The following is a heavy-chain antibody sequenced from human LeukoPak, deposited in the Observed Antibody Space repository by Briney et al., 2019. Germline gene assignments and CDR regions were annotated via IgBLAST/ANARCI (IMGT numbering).Heavy chain of an antibody. V-gene: IGHV3-15*07. CDR1: GFTFNNAW. CDR2: FKSKTDGGTI. J-gene: IGHJ4*02. D-gene: IGHD5-18*01. Sequence: PGGSLRLSCAASGFTFNNAWMNWVRQAPGKGLEWVGCFKSKTDGGTIDYAAPVKGGFTISRDDSKNTLYLQMNSLKTEDTAVYYCTTGGYRYGDDYWGQGTLVTVSS. CDR3: TTGGYRYGDDY.